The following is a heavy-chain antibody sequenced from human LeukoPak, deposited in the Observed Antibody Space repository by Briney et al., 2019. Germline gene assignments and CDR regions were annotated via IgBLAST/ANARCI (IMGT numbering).Heavy chain of an antibody. J-gene: IGHJ4*02. CDR1: GSTFSSYE. CDR2: ISSSGSTI. CDR3: ARAEGLERPDY. Sequence: GGSLRLSCAASGSTFSSYEMNWVRQAPGKGLEWVSYISSSGSTIYYADSVKGRFTISRDNAKNSLYLQMNSLRAEDTAVYYCARAEGLERPDYWGQGTLVTVSS. V-gene: IGHV3-48*03. D-gene: IGHD1-1*01.